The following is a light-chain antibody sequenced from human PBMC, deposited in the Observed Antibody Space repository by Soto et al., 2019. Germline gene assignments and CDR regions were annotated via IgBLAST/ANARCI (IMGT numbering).Light chain of an antibody. CDR3: QQYASFPRT. J-gene: IGKJ1*01. CDR2: VAS. V-gene: IGKV3-20*01. Sequence: EIVLTQSPATLSLSPGERATLSCRASQGVSGNYLAWYQQKPDQAPRLLIYVASSRATGVPDTFSGSGSGTDFTLTISRLEPEDFAVYYCQQYASFPRTFGQGTRVEIK. CDR1: QGVSGNY.